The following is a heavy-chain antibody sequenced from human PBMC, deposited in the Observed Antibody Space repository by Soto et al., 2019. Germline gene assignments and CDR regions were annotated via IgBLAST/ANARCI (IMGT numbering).Heavy chain of an antibody. CDR3: ARGFDFWSGYWGFDP. CDR2: IYYSGST. D-gene: IGHD3-3*01. CDR1: CGSIDRGDYY. Sequence: SXTLALRCPVSCGSIDRGDYYWSGMRQRPGKGLEWIGYIYYSGSTYYNPSLKSRVTISVDTSKNPFSLKLSSVTAADTAVYYCARGFDFWSGYWGFDPWGQGTLVTVSS. V-gene: IGHV4-30-4*02. J-gene: IGHJ5*02.